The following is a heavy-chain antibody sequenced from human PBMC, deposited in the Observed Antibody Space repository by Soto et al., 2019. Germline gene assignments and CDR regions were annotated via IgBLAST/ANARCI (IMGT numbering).Heavy chain of an antibody. CDR3: ARLRWRAVAGTADWFDP. D-gene: IGHD6-19*01. CDR2: IYYSGST. CDR1: GGSISSSSYY. V-gene: IGHV4-39*01. J-gene: IGHJ5*02. Sequence: SETLSLTCTVSGGSISSSSYYWGWIRQPPGKGLEWIGSIYYSGSTYYNPSLKSRVTISVDTSKNQFSLKLSSVTAADTAVYYCARLRWRAVAGTADWFDPWGQGTLVTVS.